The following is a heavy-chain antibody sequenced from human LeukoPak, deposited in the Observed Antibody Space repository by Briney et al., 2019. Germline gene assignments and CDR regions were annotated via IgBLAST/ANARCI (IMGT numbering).Heavy chain of an antibody. CDR1: GGSFSGYY. Sequence: PSETLSLTCAVYGGSFSGYYWSWIRQPPGKGLEWIREINHSGSTNYNPSLKSRVTISVDTSKNQFSLKLSSVTAADTAVYYCARVNRGRITMIVVHQNFDYWGQGTLVTVSS. D-gene: IGHD3-22*01. CDR3: ARVNRGRITMIVVHQNFDY. CDR2: INHSGST. J-gene: IGHJ4*02. V-gene: IGHV4-34*01.